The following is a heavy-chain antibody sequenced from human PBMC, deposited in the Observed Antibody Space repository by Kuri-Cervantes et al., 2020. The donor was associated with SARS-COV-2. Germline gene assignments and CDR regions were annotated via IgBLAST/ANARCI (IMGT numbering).Heavy chain of an antibody. J-gene: IGHJ6*03. CDR1: GYTFTSYG. CDR3: ARGGWGRPYSDTIFGVVQRQRYYYYYMDV. CDR2: TSPISGGT. V-gene: IGHV1-8*02. Sequence: ASVKVSCKASGYTFTSYGISWVRQAPGQGLEWMGWTSPISGGTKFAQKFQGRVTMTRNTSVSTAYMELSSLRSEDAAVYYCARGGWGRPYSDTIFGVVQRQRYYYYYMDVWGKGTTVTVSS. D-gene: IGHD3-3*01.